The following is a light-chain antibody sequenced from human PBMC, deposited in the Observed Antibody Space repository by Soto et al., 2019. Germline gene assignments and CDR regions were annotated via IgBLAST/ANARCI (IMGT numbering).Light chain of an antibody. CDR1: QSISDW. CDR3: QQYKTFWT. J-gene: IGKJ1*01. Sequence: DIQMTQSPSTLSASVGDRVTITCRASQSISDWLAWHQQKPGKAPKLLMYHASILETGVPSRFSGIGSVTEFTLTISSLQPDVFGTYYCQQYKTFWTFGQGTKEEIK. V-gene: IGKV1-5*03. CDR2: HAS.